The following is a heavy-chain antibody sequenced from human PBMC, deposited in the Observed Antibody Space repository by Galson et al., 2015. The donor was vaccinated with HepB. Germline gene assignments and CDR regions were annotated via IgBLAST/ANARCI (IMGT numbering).Heavy chain of an antibody. D-gene: IGHD4-17*01. CDR2: ISSNGGST. CDR1: GFTFSSYA. V-gene: IGHV3-64*01. Sequence: SLRLSCAASGFTFSSYAMHWVRQAPGKGLEYVSAISSNGGSTYYANSVKGRFTISRDNSKNTLYLQMGSLRAEDMAVYYCARDRVAGTTFSAYFDYWGQGTLVTVSS. J-gene: IGHJ4*02. CDR3: ARDRVAGTTFSAYFDY.